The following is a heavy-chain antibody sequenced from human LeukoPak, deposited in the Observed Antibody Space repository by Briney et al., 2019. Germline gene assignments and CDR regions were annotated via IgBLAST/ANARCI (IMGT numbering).Heavy chain of an antibody. CDR3: AKGFVDGYYDSSGYYLDY. V-gene: IGHV3-30*18. J-gene: IGHJ4*02. CDR1: GFIFSRDS. CDR2: ISYDGSNK. D-gene: IGHD3-22*01. Sequence: PGGSLRLSCEASGFIFSRDSMNWVRQAPGKGLEWVAVISYDGSNKYYADSVKGRFTISRDNSKNTLYLQMNSLRAEDTAVYYCAKGFVDGYYDSSGYYLDYWGQGTLVTVSS.